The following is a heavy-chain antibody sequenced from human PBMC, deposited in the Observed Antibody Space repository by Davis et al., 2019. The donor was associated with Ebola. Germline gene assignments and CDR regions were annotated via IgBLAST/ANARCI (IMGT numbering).Heavy chain of an antibody. CDR2: ISRSGSTI. CDR3: ASQLGGDWLLPHDAFDI. D-gene: IGHD3-9*01. J-gene: IGHJ3*02. CDR1: GFTFSIYE. Sequence: PGGSLRLSCGASGFTFSIYEMNWVRQAPGKGLEWVSYISRSGSTIYYADSVKGRFTISRDNSKNTLYLQMNSLRAEDTAVYYCASQLGGDWLLPHDAFDIWGQGTMVTVSS. V-gene: IGHV3-48*03.